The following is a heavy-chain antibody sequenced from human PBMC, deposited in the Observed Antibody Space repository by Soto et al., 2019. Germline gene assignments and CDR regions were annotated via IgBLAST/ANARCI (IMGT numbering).Heavy chain of an antibody. CDR2: VNWNGANT. V-gene: IGHV3-20*04. D-gene: IGHD3-16*01. CDR3: ARDFELGTYEY. J-gene: IGHJ4*02. CDR1: GFSFADYG. Sequence: EVQLVESGGGVVRPGGSLRLSCAASGFSFADYGMAWVRHTPGKGLEWVSDVNWNGANTRYADSVRGRFTISRDNGENSLYLQMDSLRVEDTAFYYCARDFELGTYEYWGQGTLVTVSS.